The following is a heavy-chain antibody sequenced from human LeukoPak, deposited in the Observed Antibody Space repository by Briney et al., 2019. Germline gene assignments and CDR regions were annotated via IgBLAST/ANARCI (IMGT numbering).Heavy chain of an antibody. V-gene: IGHV4-34*01. J-gene: IGHJ4*02. D-gene: IGHD1-26*01. Sequence: SETLSLTCAVYGGSFSGYYWSWIRQPPGKGLEWIGEINHSGSTNYNPSLKSRVTISVDTSKNQFSLKLSSVTAADTAVYYCAAAHSGSYLPFDYWGQGTLVTVSS. CDR3: AAAHSGSYLPFDY. CDR1: GGSFSGYY. CDR2: INHSGST.